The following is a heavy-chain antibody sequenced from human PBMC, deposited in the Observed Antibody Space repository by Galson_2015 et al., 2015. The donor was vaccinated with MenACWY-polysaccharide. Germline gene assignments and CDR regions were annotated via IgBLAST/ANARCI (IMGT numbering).Heavy chain of an antibody. V-gene: IGHV3-23*01. Sequence: SLRLFCAASGFTFRGSGMGWVRQAPGRGLQWVSSITGSGDRTFYADSVKGRFTISRDNSKNTLFLQLNGLRAEDTALYYCTKSFTTSWHSWGQGTLVTVSS. CDR1: GFTFRGSG. CDR3: TKSFTTSWHS. D-gene: IGHD2-2*01. CDR2: ITGSGDRT. J-gene: IGHJ4*02.